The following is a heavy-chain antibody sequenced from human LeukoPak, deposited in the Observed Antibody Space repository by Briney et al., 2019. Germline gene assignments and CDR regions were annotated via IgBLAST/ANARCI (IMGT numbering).Heavy chain of an antibody. V-gene: IGHV3-30*04. CDR1: GFTFSSYA. CDR3: ARDRGSAAAGIFDY. D-gene: IGHD6-13*01. CDR2: ISYDRSNK. J-gene: IGHJ4*02. Sequence: GGSLRLSCAASGFTFSSYAMHWVRQAPGKGLEWVAVISYDRSNKYYADSVKGRFTISRDNSKNTLYLQMNSLRAEDTAVYYCARDRGSAAAGIFDYWGQGTLVTVSS.